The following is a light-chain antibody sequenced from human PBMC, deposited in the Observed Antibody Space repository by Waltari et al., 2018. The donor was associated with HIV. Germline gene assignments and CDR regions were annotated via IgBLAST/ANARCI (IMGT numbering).Light chain of an antibody. V-gene: IGKV3-20*01. CDR1: QTLTSSN. CDR3: QHYDTSPWT. Sequence: EIVLTQSPGTLSLSPGGRATLSCRASQTLTSSNLAWYQQKPGQAPRLLIYGPSSRASGIPDRFSGSGSGTDFTLTISRLEPEDFAVYYCQHYDTSPWTFGQGTKVEIK. CDR2: GPS. J-gene: IGKJ1*01.